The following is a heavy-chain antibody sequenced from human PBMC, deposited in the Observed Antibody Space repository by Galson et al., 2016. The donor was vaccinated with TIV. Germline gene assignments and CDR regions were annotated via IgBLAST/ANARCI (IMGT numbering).Heavy chain of an antibody. D-gene: IGHD3-22*01. CDR2: VSSTDGSR. J-gene: IGHJ4*02. V-gene: IGHV3-23*01. CDR3: AKTYYYDSSGGFDY. CDR1: GFTFSRYA. Sequence: SLRLSCAASGFTFSRYAMSWVRQAPGEGLEWVSAVSSTDGSRHYADSVKGRFTISRDISKNTLYLQMSSLRAEDTAVYYCAKTYYYDSSGGFDYWGQGTLVTVSS.